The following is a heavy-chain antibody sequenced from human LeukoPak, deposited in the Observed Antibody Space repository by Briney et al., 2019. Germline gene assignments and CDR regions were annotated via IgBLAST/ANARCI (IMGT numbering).Heavy chain of an antibody. Sequence: GGSLRLSCAASGFTFSSYAMHWVRQASGKGLEWVAVISYDGSNKYYADSVKGRFTISRANSKNTLYLQMNSLRAEDTAVYYCARDRRYGSGRGAAFDIWGQGTMVTVSS. D-gene: IGHD3-10*01. V-gene: IGHV3-30-3*01. CDR3: ARDRRYGSGRGAAFDI. J-gene: IGHJ3*02. CDR1: GFTFSSYA. CDR2: ISYDGSNK.